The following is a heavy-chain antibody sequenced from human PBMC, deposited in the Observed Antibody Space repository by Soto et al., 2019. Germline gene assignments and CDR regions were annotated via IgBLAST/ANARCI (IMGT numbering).Heavy chain of an antibody. V-gene: IGHV3-74*01. CDR1: GFTFSSYW. D-gene: IGHD6-19*01. CDR2: INSDGSST. J-gene: IGHJ4*02. Sequence: AGGSLRLSCAASGFTFSSYWMHWVRQAPGKGLVWVSRINSDGSSTSYADSVKGRFTISRDNAKNTLYLQMNSLRAEDTAVYYFARAVSSGWYLFDYWGQGTLVTVSS. CDR3: ARAVSSGWYLFDY.